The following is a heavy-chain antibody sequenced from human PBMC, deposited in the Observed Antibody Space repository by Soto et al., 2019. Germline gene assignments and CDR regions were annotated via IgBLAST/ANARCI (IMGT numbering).Heavy chain of an antibody. CDR1: GFTFSNYG. Sequence: PGGSLRLSCAASGFTFSNYGMHWVRQAPGKGLEWVAIISYDGNSKYYADSVKGRFTISRDSSKNTLYLQMNSLRAEDTAVYYCAKDRGSTNYYYYYMDVWGKGTTVTVSS. CDR3: AKDRGSTNYYYYYMDV. D-gene: IGHD1-26*01. J-gene: IGHJ6*03. V-gene: IGHV3-30*18. CDR2: ISYDGNSK.